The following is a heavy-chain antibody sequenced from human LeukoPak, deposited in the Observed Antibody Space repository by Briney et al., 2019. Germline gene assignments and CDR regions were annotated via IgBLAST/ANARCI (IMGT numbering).Heavy chain of an antibody. CDR3: AKREAKNNGHIDC. J-gene: IGHJ4*02. CDR2: VSGRGLT. V-gene: IGHV3-23*01. Sequence: GGSLRLSCAASGFTFSSSAMTWVRQAPGTGLEWVSTVSGRGLTYYADSVKGRFTVYRATSKSTLYLQMSSLRAEDTAVYYCAKREAKNNGHIDCWGQGTLLTVSS. CDR1: GFTFSSSA. D-gene: IGHD1/OR15-1a*01.